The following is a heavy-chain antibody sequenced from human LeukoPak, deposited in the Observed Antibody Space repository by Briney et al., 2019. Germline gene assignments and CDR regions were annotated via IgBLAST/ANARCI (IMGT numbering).Heavy chain of an antibody. CDR1: GGSISSSNW. J-gene: IGHJ4*02. CDR2: IYHSGST. D-gene: IGHD3-10*01. CDR3: ARVGAIRITMVRGGDYFDY. Sequence: SETLSLTCAVSGGSISSSNWWSWVRQPPGKGLEWIGEIYHSGSTNYNPSLKSRVTISVDKSKNQFSLKLSSVTAADTAVYYCARVGAIRITMVRGGDYFDYWGQGTLVTVSS. V-gene: IGHV4-4*02.